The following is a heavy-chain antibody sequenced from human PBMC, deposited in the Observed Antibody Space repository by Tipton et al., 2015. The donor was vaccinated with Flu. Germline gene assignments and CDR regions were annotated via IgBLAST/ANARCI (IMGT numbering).Heavy chain of an antibody. V-gene: IGHV4-59*01. D-gene: IGHD3-22*01. CDR2: IHYTGNT. J-gene: IGHJ3*01. Sequence: TLSLTCTVSGGSISRYYWTWIRQPPGRGLEYIGYIHYTGNTNYNPSLKSRVTISVDTSNNHFSLTLSSVTAADTAVYFCARDYYDSRHDAFDLWGQGIMVTVSS. CDR3: ARDYYDSRHDAFDL. CDR1: GGSISRYY.